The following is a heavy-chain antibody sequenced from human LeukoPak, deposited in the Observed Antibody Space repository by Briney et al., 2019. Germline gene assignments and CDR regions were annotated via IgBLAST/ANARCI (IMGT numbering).Heavy chain of an antibody. D-gene: IGHD3-10*01. V-gene: IGHV3-20*04. CDR1: GFTFDDYG. J-gene: IGHJ6*03. CDR2: INWNGGST. Sequence: GGSLRLSCAASGFTFDDYGMSWVRQAPGKGLEWVSGINWNGGSTGYADSVKGRFTISRDNAKNSLYLQMNSLRAEDTALYYCARRYTRLQLWFGESSYSYYMDVWGKGTTVTISS. CDR3: ARRYTRLQLWFGESSYSYYMDV.